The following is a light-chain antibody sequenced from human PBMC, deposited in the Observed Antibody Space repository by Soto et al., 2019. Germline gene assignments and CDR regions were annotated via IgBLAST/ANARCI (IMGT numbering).Light chain of an antibody. CDR2: GAS. CDR1: ENVRTF. CDR3: YQQNYCTPWT. Sequence: VLTQSPATLSLSPGERATLSCRASENVRTFVDWYQQKPGQAPRLLIYGASNRATDIPARFSGSGCGTDFTLTISNIEPEDDEVDYYYQQNYCTPWTFGQGTKVDIK. J-gene: IGKJ1*01. V-gene: IGKV3-11*01.